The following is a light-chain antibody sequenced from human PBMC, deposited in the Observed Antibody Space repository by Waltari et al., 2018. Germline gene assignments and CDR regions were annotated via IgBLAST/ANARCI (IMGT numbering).Light chain of an antibody. CDR1: SNHGGSRD. Sequence: QSALTQEASVPGPVGQTVTLSCAGTSNHGGSRDVGWYQQLSRGSPKTAMFGTSLPSGIPERFSGSNSGTTASLPISGLQPEDEAEYFCSAWDHSLHVHVFGTGTQVTVL. J-gene: IGLJ1*01. CDR3: SAWDHSLHVHV. V-gene: IGLV1-36*01. CDR2: GT.